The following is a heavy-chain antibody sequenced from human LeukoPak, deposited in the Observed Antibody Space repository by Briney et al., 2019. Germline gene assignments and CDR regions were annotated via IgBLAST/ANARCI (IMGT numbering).Heavy chain of an antibody. D-gene: IGHD3-10*01. V-gene: IGHV1-18*01. CDR1: GYTFTSYG. Sequence: ASVKVSCKASGYTFTSYGISWVRQAPGQELEWMEWISAYNGNTNYAQKLQGRVTMTTDTSTSTAYMELRSLRSDDTAVYYCARDGLMVRGAQYYYYGMDVWGQGTTVTVSS. CDR2: ISAYNGNT. CDR3: ARDGLMVRGAQYYYYGMDV. J-gene: IGHJ6*02.